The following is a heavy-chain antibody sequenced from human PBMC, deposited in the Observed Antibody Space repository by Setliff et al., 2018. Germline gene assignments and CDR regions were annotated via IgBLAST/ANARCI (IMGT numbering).Heavy chain of an antibody. D-gene: IGHD2-2*01. V-gene: IGHV3-23*01. CDR2: ITHSGWDT. Sequence: PGESLKISCAASGFTFWSYAMSWVRQAPGKGLEWISAITHSGWDTYHADSVKGRFTISRANSRNSLFLQMNSLRVEDTAVYFCVKGSSDSRPYYFDYWGQGMLVTVSS. CDR3: VKGSSDSRPYYFDY. CDR1: GFTFWSYA. J-gene: IGHJ4*02.